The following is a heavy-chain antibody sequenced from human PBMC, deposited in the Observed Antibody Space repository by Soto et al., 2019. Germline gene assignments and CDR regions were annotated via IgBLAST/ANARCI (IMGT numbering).Heavy chain of an antibody. J-gene: IGHJ4*02. CDR3: ARITYYDSSDYSPY. CDR1: GFTFNSYD. Sequence: PGGSLRLSCAASGFTFNSYDMNWVRQAPGKGLEWVSYISNSGYSIYYADSVKGRFTISRDNAKNSLYLQMSSLRAEDTAVYYCARITYYDSSDYSPYWGQGTLVTVSS. CDR2: ISNSGYSI. V-gene: IGHV3-48*03. D-gene: IGHD3-22*01.